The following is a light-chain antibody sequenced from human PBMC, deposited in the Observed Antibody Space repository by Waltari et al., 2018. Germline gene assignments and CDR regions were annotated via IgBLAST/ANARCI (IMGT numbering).Light chain of an antibody. V-gene: IGKV1-33*01. CDR1: QDIGKQ. J-gene: IGKJ3*01. Sequence: DIQMTQSPSSLSASVGDRVVITCQASQDIGKQLNWYQQKPGKDPKLLIYDAFNLEPGVPSRVGGRGYGSQLTFTSSSLQPEDIATYYCQHYDDLQFTFGPGTTVDIK. CDR2: DAF. CDR3: QHYDDLQFT.